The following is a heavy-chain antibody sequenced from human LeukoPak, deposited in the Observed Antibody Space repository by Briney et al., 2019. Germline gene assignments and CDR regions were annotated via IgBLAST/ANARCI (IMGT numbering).Heavy chain of an antibody. CDR3: ARARLYDYNYYYMDV. D-gene: IGHD5/OR15-5a*01. V-gene: IGHV3-11*04. CDR1: GFTFRDHY. J-gene: IGHJ6*03. CDR2: SSPSGQTI. Sequence: NPGGSLRLSCVASGFTFRDHYMSWIRQAPGKGLEWVSYSSPSGQTIFYADSVKGRFTISRDNARNSLYLQMNSLRAEDTAVYYCARARLYDYNYYYMDVWGKGTTVTVSS.